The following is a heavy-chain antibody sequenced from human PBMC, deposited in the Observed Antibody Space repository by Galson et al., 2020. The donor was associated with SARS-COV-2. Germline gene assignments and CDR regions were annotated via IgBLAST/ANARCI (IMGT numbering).Heavy chain of an antibody. V-gene: IGHV3-11*01. CDR3: ATGGGRRWNQFDY. CDR1: GFTFSDYY. J-gene: IGHJ4*02. Sequence: AGGSLRLSCAASGFTFSDYYMSWVRQAPGKGLEWVSYISGDAITVYYADSVKGRFTISRDNAMNSLYLQMDSLRAEDTDMYYCATGGGRRWNQFDYWGQGTLVTVSS. CDR2: ISGDAITV. D-gene: IGHD1-1*01.